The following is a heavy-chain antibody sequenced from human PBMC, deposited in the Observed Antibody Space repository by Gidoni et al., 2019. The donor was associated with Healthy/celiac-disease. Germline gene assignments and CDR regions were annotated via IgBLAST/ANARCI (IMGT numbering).Heavy chain of an antibody. CDR3: ARDGSPLLDYGDYVGYFDY. J-gene: IGHJ4*02. D-gene: IGHD4-17*01. CDR1: GYTFTSYA. CDR2: INTNTGNP. Sequence: QVQLVQSGSALKKPGASVKVSCKASGYTFTSYAMNWVRQAPGQGLEWMGWINTNTGNPTYAQGFTGRFVFSLDTSVSTAYLQISSLKAEDTAVYYCARDGSPLLDYGDYVGYFDYWGQGTLVTVSS. V-gene: IGHV7-4-1*02.